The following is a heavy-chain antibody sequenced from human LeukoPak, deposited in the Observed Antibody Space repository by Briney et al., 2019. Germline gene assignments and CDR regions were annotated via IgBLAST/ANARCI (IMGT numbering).Heavy chain of an antibody. CDR2: IRGGGAP. J-gene: IGHJ4*02. CDR3: VRQQTPHGNFDY. D-gene: IGHD1-1*01. Sequence: PGGSLRLSCAASGFTFSSHTMNWVRQAPGKGLQWVSSIRGGGAPVYADSVEGRFTISRDDFKSTVFLQMDSLRAEDTAVYYCVRQQTPHGNFDYWGQGTLVTVSS. V-gene: IGHV3-23*01. CDR1: GFTFSSHT.